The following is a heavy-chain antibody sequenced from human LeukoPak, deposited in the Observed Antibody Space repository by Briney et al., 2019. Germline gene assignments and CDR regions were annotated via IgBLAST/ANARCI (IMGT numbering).Heavy chain of an antibody. D-gene: IGHD6-19*01. J-gene: IGHJ4*02. CDR3: AVAGTWQIVDY. CDR2: ISGSGGST. V-gene: IGHV3-23*01. Sequence: GGSLRLSCAASGFTFSSYAMSWVRQAPGKGLEWVSAISGSGGSTYYADSVKGRFTISRDNSKNTLYLQMNSLRAEGTAVYYCAVAGTWQIVDYWGQGTLVTVSS. CDR1: GFTFSSYA.